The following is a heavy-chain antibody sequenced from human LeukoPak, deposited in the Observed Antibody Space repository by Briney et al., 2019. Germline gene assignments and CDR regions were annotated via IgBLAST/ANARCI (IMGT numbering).Heavy chain of an antibody. J-gene: IGHJ4*02. CDR3: ARDGDYYDSSGYFFDY. D-gene: IGHD3-22*01. CDR1: GFTFSSYS. Sequence: KTGGSLRLSCAASGFTFSSYSMNWVRQAPGKGLEWVSSISSSSSYIYYADSVKGRFTISRDNAKNSLYLQMNSLRAEDTAVYYCARDGDYYDSSGYFFDYWGQGTLVTVSS. V-gene: IGHV3-21*01. CDR2: ISSSSSYI.